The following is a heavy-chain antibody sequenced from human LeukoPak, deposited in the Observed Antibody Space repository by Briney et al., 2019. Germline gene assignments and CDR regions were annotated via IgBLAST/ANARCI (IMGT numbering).Heavy chain of an antibody. CDR3: ARARATVTFNWFDP. J-gene: IGHJ5*02. D-gene: IGHD4-17*01. Sequence: SETLSLTCAVYGGSFSGHYWSWIRQPPGKGLEWIGEINHSGSTNYNPSLKSRVTISVDTSKNQFSLKLSSVTAADTAVYYCARARATVTFNWFDPWGQGTLVTVSS. CDR1: GGSFSGHY. V-gene: IGHV4-34*01. CDR2: INHSGST.